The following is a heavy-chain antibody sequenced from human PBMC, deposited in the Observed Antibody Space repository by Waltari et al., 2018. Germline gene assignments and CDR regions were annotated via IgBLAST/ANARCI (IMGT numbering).Heavy chain of an antibody. V-gene: IGHV3-21*01. CDR1: GFTFGTYS. Sequence: EVQLVESGGGLVEPGGSLRVSCSASGFTFGTYSMNWVRRAPGKGLGWVSSVRSSRYYIYYADSVKVRFTISRDNAKNSLYLQMNSLRAEDTAVYYCARDGLGGQYCSGGSCYSEFDYWGQGTLVTVSS. CDR3: ARDGLGGQYCSGGSCYSEFDY. J-gene: IGHJ4*02. D-gene: IGHD2-15*01. CDR2: VRSSRYYI.